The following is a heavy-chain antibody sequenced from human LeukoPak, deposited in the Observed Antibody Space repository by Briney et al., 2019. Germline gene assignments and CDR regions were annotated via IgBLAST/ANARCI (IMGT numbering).Heavy chain of an antibody. CDR1: GYTFSSYD. J-gene: IGHJ4*02. D-gene: IGHD2-8*02. CDR3: ARLSETPAFYPGGRYLYLAY. V-gene: IGHV1-8*01. CDR2: MNPSTVNT. Sequence: ASVKVSCKASGYTFSSYDINWVRQATGQGLEWMGWMNPSTVNTGYAQKFQGRVTMTRDTSTSTAYMELSSLKSEDTAVYYCARLSETPAFYPGGRYLYLAYWGQGAQVTVSS.